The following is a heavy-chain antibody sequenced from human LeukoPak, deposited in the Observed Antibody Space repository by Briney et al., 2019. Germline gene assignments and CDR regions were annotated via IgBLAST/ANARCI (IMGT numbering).Heavy chain of an antibody. D-gene: IGHD3-22*01. CDR2: ISAYNGNT. V-gene: IGHV1-18*01. J-gene: IGHJ4*02. CDR3: ARDAGYYDSSYFDY. Sequence: GASVKVSCKASGYTFTSYGISWVRQAPGQGLEWMGWISAYNGNTNYAQKLQGRVTMTTDTSTSTAYVELRSLRSDDTAVYYCARDAGYYDSSYFDYWGQGTLVTVSS. CDR1: GYTFTSYG.